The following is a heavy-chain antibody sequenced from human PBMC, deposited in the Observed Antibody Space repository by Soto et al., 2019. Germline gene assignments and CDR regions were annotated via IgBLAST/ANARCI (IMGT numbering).Heavy chain of an antibody. J-gene: IGHJ4*02. CDR3: ARDHSYDGYGAYDF. CDR1: GFTFSNFG. V-gene: IGHV3-33*01. D-gene: IGHD4-17*01. CDR2: IWYDGSNK. Sequence: GGSLRLSCTASGFTFSNFGMNWVRQAPGKGLEWVTLIWYDGSNKYYADSVKGRFTISRDNSKNTLYLQMNNLEADDTAVYYCARDHSYDGYGAYDFWGQGTLVTVSS.